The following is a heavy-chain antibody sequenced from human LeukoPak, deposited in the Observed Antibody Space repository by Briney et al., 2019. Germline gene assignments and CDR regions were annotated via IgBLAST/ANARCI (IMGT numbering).Heavy chain of an antibody. V-gene: IGHV3-13*01. D-gene: IGHD3-16*02. CDR3: ARGGITFGGVIVLGMDV. J-gene: IGHJ6*02. Sequence: GGSLRLSCAASGFTFSSYDMHWVRQATGKGLEWVSAIGTAGDTYYPGSVKGRFTISRKNAKNSLYLQMNSLRAGDTAVYYCARGGITFGGVIVLGMDVWGQGTTVTVSS. CDR2: IGTAGDT. CDR1: GFTFSSYD.